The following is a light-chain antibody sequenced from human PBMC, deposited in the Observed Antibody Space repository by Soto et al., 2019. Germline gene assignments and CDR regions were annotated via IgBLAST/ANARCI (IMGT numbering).Light chain of an antibody. J-gene: IGKJ3*01. V-gene: IGKV3-20*01. Sequence: EIVLTQSPGSLSLSPGERGTLSCRASQTINNRYLAWYQQKPGQAPRLLIYGASSRATGIPDRFSGSGSGTDFTLTISRLEPEDFAVYYCQQFASSPGFTFGPGTKVDMK. CDR3: QQFASSPGFT. CDR2: GAS. CDR1: QTINNRY.